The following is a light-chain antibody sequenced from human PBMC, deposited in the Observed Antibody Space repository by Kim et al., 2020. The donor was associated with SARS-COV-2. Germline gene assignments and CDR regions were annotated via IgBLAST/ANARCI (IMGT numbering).Light chain of an antibody. CDR3: QAWDSSTPVV. CDR2: QDS. V-gene: IGLV3-1*01. J-gene: IGLJ2*01. Sequence: VSPGQTASITCSGDKLGDKYACWYQQKPGQAPVLVIYQDSKRPSGIPERFSGSNSGNTATLTISGTQAMDEADYYCQAWDSSTPVVFGGGTKLTVL. CDR1: KLGDKY.